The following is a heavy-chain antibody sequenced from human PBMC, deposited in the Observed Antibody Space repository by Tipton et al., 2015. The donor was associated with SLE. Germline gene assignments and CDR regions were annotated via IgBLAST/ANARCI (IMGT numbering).Heavy chain of an antibody. V-gene: IGHV4-59*06. CDR2: IYHTGST. D-gene: IGHD3-22*01. CDR3: PIYYHDSTGLHWFDP. J-gene: IGHJ5*02. Sequence: TLSLTCTVSGGSISTYYWSWIRQPPKQGLEWIGWIYHTGSTDYNPSLKSRVVISVDTSENEVSLKLTSVTGADTALYYCPIYYHDSTGLHWFDPWGQGTLVTVSS. CDR1: GGSISTYY.